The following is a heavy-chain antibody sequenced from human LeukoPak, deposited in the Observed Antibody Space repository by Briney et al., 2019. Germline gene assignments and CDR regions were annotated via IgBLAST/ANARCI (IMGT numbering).Heavy chain of an antibody. CDR1: YGSISNYY. CDR3: ARGFGGATWEAFDI. V-gene: IGHV4-4*07. CDR2: IYGSGST. J-gene: IGHJ3*02. Sequence: SETLSLTCTVSYGSISNYYWSWIRQPAGKGLEWIGRIYGSGSTSYNPSLKSRVTMSVDTSKNQFSLKLSSVTAADTAVYYCARGFGGATWEAFDIWGQGTMVTVSS. D-gene: IGHD1-26*01.